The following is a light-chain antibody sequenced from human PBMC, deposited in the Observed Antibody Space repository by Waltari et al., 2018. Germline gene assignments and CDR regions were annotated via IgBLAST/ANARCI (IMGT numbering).Light chain of an antibody. Sequence: SYELTQPLSVSVALGQTARITCGGNDIGSRTVHWYQQKPGPAPVLVIHRDTDRPSGIPERLSGSNSGNTATLTISRAQAGDEADYYCQVWDSSAVVFGGGTKLTVL. CDR1: DIGSRT. CDR2: RDT. CDR3: QVWDSSAVV. J-gene: IGLJ2*01. V-gene: IGLV3-9*01.